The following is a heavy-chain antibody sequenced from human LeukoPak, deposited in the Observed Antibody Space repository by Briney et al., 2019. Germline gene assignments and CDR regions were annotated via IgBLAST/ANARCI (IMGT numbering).Heavy chain of an antibody. CDR2: ISSTSSYI. CDR1: GFTFSTYN. V-gene: IGHV3-21*01. D-gene: IGHD6-19*01. Sequence: GGSLRLSCAASGFTFSTYNMNWVRQAPGKRLEWVSCISSTSSYIYYADSVKGRFTISRDNAKNSLYLQMNSLRAEDTAVYYCARDRQSSGWYENGVYWGQGTLVTVSS. J-gene: IGHJ4*02. CDR3: ARDRQSSGWYENGVY.